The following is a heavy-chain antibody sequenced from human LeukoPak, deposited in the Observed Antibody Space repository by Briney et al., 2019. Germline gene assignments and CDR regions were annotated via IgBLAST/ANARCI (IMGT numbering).Heavy chain of an antibody. CDR3: AREDGSGSYLVY. Sequence: TGGSLRLSCAASGFTISSYSMNWVRQAPGKGLEWVSYIRSSSSTTYYADSVKGRFTISRDNAKNSLYLQMSSLRDEDTAIYYCAREDGSGSYLVYWGQGTLVTVSS. V-gene: IGHV3-48*02. CDR1: GFTISSYS. CDR2: IRSSSSTT. J-gene: IGHJ4*02. D-gene: IGHD3-10*01.